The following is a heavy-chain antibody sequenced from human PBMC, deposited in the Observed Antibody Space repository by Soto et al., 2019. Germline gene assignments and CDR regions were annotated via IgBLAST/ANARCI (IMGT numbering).Heavy chain of an antibody. D-gene: IGHD6-6*01. V-gene: IGHV4-31*03. CDR2: IYYSGST. CDR3: ARATYSSSSPLYYYYYYMDV. Sequence: SETLSLTCTVSGGSISSGGYYWSWIRQHPGKGLEWIGYIYYSGSTYYNPSLKSRVTISVDTSKNQFSLKLSSVTAADTAVYYCARATYSSSSPLYYYYYYMDVWGKGTTVTVSS. CDR1: GGSISSGGYY. J-gene: IGHJ6*03.